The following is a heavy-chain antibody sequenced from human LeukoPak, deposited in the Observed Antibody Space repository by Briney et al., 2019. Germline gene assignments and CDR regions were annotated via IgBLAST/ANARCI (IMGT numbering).Heavy chain of an antibody. J-gene: IGHJ3*02. Sequence: GGSLRLSCAASGFSFRNYAMGWVRQAPGKGPEWVSSISNGGGNTYYADSVKGRFTISRDNSKNTLSLQMNSLRAEDTAVYYCAKAQVGAILHAFDIWGQGTMVTVSS. CDR1: GFSFRNYA. CDR3: AKAQVGAILHAFDI. CDR2: ISNGGGNT. D-gene: IGHD1-26*01. V-gene: IGHV3-23*01.